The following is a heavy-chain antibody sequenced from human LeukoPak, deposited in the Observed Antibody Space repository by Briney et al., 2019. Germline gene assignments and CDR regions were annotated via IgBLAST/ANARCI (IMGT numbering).Heavy chain of an antibody. CDR1: GDSISSNNYY. CDR3: ARVDSSGYHSDY. D-gene: IGHD3-22*01. J-gene: IGHJ4*02. CDR2: IPYSGST. V-gene: IGHV4-39*07. Sequence: PSETLSLTCTVSGDSISSNNYYWAWIREPPGKGLEWIGSIPYSGSTYYNPSLKSRVTMSVDTSKNQFSLKLSSVTAADTAVYYCARVDSSGYHSDYWGQGTLVTVSS.